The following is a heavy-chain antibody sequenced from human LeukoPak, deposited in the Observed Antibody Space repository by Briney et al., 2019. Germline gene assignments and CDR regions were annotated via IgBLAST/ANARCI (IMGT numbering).Heavy chain of an antibody. V-gene: IGHV3-11*04. CDR1: GFTFSDYY. CDR3: ARDLHYYGSGTYLGY. J-gene: IGHJ4*02. Sequence: GGSLRLSCAASGFTFSDYYMSWIRQAPGKGLEWVSYISSSGSTIYYADSVKGRFTISRDDAKNSLYLQMNSLRAEGTAVYYCARDLHYYGSGTYLGYWGQGTLVTVSS. D-gene: IGHD3-10*01. CDR2: ISSSGSTI.